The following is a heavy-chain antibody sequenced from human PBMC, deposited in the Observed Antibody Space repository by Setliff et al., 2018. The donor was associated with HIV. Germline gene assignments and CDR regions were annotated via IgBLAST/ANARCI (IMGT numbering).Heavy chain of an antibody. J-gene: IGHJ4*02. CDR3: ARGYSGYAGGPGADY. D-gene: IGHD5-12*01. Sequence: GGSLRLSCAASGFTFSCYGMHWVRQAPGKGLEWVAVTWYDGSNKYYADSVKGRFTISRDSAKNSLYLQMNSLRAEDTAVYYCARGYSGYAGGPGADYWGQGTLVTVSS. V-gene: IGHV3-33*03. CDR1: GFTFSCYG. CDR2: TWYDGSNK.